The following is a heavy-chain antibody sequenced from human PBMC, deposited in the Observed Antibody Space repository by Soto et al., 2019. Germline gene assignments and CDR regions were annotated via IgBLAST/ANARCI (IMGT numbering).Heavy chain of an antibody. V-gene: IGHV1-2*02. CDR2: INPNSGGP. Sequence: QVHLVQSGAEVKKPGASVKVSCKASRDTFTGYYMHWVRQAPGQGLEWMGWINPNSGGPNYAQKFQGRVTMTRDTSISTVYMELSRLRSDGTAVYYCARARIPDAFDIWGQGTMVTVSS. CDR1: RDTFTGYY. J-gene: IGHJ3*02. CDR3: ARARIPDAFDI.